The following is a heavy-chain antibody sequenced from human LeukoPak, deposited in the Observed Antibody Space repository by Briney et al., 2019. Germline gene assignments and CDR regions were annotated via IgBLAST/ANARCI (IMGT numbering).Heavy chain of an antibody. CDR1: GGTFSSYA. Sequence: ASVKVSCKASGGTFSSYAISWVRQAPGQGLEWMGGIIPIFGTANYAQKFQGRVTITTDGSTSTAYMELSSLRSEDTAVYYCARPRRDGYNIFDYWGQGTLVTVSS. D-gene: IGHD5-24*01. J-gene: IGHJ4*02. CDR2: IIPIFGTA. CDR3: ARPRRDGYNIFDY. V-gene: IGHV1-69*05.